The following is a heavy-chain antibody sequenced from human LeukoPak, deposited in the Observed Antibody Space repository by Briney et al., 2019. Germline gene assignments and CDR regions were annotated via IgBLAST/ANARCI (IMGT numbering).Heavy chain of an antibody. CDR3: ARDITGSGSPI. CDR1: SDSISSYS. J-gene: IGHJ3*02. Sequence: SETLSLTCTVSSDSISSYSWSWIRQSPGKGLEWIGSIYYSGSTYYNPSLKSRVTISVDTSKNQFSLKLSSVTAADTAVYYCARDITGSGSPIWGQGTMVTVSS. D-gene: IGHD1-14*01. CDR2: IYYSGST. V-gene: IGHV4-59*12.